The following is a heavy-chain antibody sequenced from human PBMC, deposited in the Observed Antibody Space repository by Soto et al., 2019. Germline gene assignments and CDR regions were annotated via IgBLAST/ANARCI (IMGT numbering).Heavy chain of an antibody. CDR1: GGSFSGYY. CDR3: ARASLPDGWFDP. J-gene: IGHJ5*02. V-gene: IGHV4-34*01. CDR2: INHSGST. Sequence: QVQLQQWGAGLLKPSETLSLTCAVYGGSFSGYYWSWIRQPPGKGLEWIGEINHSGSTNYNPSLQSRVTISVDESKNQFSLKLSSVTAADTAVYYCARASLPDGWFDPWGQGTLVTVSS.